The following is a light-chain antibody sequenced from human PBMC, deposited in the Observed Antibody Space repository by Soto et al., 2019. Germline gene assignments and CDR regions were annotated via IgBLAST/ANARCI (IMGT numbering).Light chain of an antibody. V-gene: IGKV1-5*01. J-gene: IGKJ1*01. CDR2: AAS. CDR3: QQYNSYSRST. CDR1: QSISIW. Sequence: SQMTQYPSTLSSSVGDRVTITCRASQSISIWLAWYQPKPVKAPKLLIYAASSLESGVPSRFSGSGSGTEFTLTISSLQPDDFAPYYCQQYNSYSRSTFGQGTKVDVK.